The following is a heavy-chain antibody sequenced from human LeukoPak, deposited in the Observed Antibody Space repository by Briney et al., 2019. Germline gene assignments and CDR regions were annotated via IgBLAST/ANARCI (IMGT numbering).Heavy chain of an antibody. CDR1: GFTFSRYA. CDR3: AKAPMVRGVIIADY. V-gene: IGHV3-23*01. Sequence: PWGSLRLSCAASGFTFSRYAMSWVRQAPGKGLEWVSTISGSDISTYYADSVKGRFTVSRDNSKKTLYLQMNSLRADDTAVYHCAKAPMVRGVIIADYWGQGTLVSVYS. J-gene: IGHJ4*02. CDR2: ISGSDIST. D-gene: IGHD3-10*01.